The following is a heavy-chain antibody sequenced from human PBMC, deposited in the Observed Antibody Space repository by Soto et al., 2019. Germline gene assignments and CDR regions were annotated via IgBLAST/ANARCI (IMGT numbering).Heavy chain of an antibody. J-gene: IGHJ4*02. CDR1: GGSISGSGNH. Sequence: SETLSLTCTVSGGSISGSGNHWGWIRQPPGKGLEWIGNIYYSENTYYNPSLKSRVTISVDTSKNQFSLRLTSVTAADTAVYYCATHPPYGPLDHWGQGTLVTVSS. D-gene: IGHD4-17*01. CDR2: IYYSENT. V-gene: IGHV4-39*01. CDR3: ATHPPYGPLDH.